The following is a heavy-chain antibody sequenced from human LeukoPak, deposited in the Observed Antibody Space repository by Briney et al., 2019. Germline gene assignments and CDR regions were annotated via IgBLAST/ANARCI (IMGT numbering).Heavy chain of an antibody. CDR1: GYTFSSYA. V-gene: IGHV1-18*01. CDR3: ARTGHVYGLGDY. J-gene: IGHJ4*02. Sequence: ASVTVSCKTSGYTFSSYAISWVRQAPGQGLEWMGWVSGYNGNTKYADKFQGRVTMTTDPSTTTVNMELRSLRSDDTAVYFCARTGHVYGLGDYWGQGTLVTISS. CDR2: VSGYNGNT. D-gene: IGHD3-10*01.